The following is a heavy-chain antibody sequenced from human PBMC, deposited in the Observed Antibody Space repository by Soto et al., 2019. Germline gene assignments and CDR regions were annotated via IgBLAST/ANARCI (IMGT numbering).Heavy chain of an antibody. Sequence: QLQLQESGPGLVKPSETLSLTCNVSGGSISRTSYYWGWIRQPPGKGLEWIGTIYYSGSTYYNPSLERRVTISVDTSKNHFALRLSSVTAADTAVYYCARHFGMLPNFDYWGQGALVTVSS. D-gene: IGHD3-3*01. CDR3: ARHFGMLPNFDY. CDR1: GGSISRTSYY. J-gene: IGHJ4*02. V-gene: IGHV4-39*01. CDR2: IYYSGST.